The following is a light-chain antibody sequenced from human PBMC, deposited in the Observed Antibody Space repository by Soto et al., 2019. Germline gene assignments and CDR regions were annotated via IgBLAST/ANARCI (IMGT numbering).Light chain of an antibody. V-gene: IGKV2-28*01. Sequence: DIVMTQSPLSLPVTPGEPASISCRSSQSLLHSNGYKYLDWYLQKPGQSPRLLIFLASNRASGVPDRFSGSGSGTDFTLKISRVEAEDVGVYYCTQGLQTPYTFGPGTKLEI. CDR1: QSLLHSNGYKY. CDR3: TQGLQTPYT. J-gene: IGKJ2*01. CDR2: LAS.